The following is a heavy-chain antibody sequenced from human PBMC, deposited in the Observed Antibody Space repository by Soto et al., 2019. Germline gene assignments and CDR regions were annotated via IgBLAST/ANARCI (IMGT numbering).Heavy chain of an antibody. CDR2: IYSSGST. D-gene: IGHD6-19*01. Sequence: QLQESGPGLVKPSETLSLTCTVSGGSMSTYYWSWIRQPPGKGLEWIGYIYSSGSTKYSPSLKSRVTISVDTAKNQFSLRLSSVTAADTAVYYCARGIAVAGLGYWGQGTLVTVSS. V-gene: IGHV4-59*01. J-gene: IGHJ4*02. CDR3: ARGIAVAGLGY. CDR1: GGSMSTYY.